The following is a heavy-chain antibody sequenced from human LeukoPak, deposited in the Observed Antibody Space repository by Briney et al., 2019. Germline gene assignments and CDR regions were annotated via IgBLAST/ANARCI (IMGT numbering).Heavy chain of an antibody. CDR3: ARSGLTATGEFDF. Sequence: SETLSLTCAVSGGSISSGAYYWTWIRQHPGKGLEWIGYIHYSGTTYYNPSLKSRLTISVDTSKNQFSLKLISVTAADTAVYYCARSGLTATGEFDFWGQGTLVTVSS. CDR1: GGSISSGAYY. V-gene: IGHV4-31*11. CDR2: IHYSGTT. J-gene: IGHJ4*02. D-gene: IGHD2-15*01.